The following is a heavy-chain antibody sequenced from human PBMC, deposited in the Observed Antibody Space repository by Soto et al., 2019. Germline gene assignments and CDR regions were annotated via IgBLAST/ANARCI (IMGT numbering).Heavy chain of an antibody. J-gene: IGHJ6*02. D-gene: IGHD3-16*01. CDR2: ISAYNGQT. V-gene: IGHV1-18*01. CDR3: ARDTRKELWTDGRNSMDV. CDR1: GYSYTSYG. Sequence: QVKLEQSGPEVKKPGASVNVSCKASGYSYTSYGISWVRQAPGQGLEWMGWISAYNGQTKPAQRFWGRVAFTTDASKSTAFMHLRSLRSDDTAMYYCARDTRKELWTDGRNSMDVCGQGTAVTV.